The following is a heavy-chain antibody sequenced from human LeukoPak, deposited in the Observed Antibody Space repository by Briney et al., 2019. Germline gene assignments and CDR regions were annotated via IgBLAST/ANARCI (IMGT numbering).Heavy chain of an antibody. D-gene: IGHD2-21*02. J-gene: IGHJ4*02. Sequence: GASVTVSCKASGYTFTSYYMHWVRQAPGQGLEWMGIINPSGGSTSYAQKFQGRVTMTRDTSTSTVYMELGSLRSEDTAVYYCARDQRNCGGDCYQIGLIDYWGQGTQVTVSS. CDR3: ARDQRNCGGDCYQIGLIDY. CDR1: GYTFTSYY. V-gene: IGHV1-46*01. CDR2: INPSGGST.